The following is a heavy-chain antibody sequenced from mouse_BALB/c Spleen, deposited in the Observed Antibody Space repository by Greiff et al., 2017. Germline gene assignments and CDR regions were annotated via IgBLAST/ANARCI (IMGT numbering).Heavy chain of an antibody. J-gene: IGHJ1*01. V-gene: IGHV1-87*01. Sequence: VHLVESGAELARPGASVKLSCKASGYTFTSYWMQWVKQRPGQGLEWIGAIYPGDGDTRYTQKFKGKATLTADKSSSTAYMQLSSLASEDSAVYYCARGGDGYYDWYFDVWGAGTTVTVSS. CDR1: GYTFTSYW. CDR3: ARGGDGYYDWYFDV. CDR2: IYPGDGDT. D-gene: IGHD2-3*01.